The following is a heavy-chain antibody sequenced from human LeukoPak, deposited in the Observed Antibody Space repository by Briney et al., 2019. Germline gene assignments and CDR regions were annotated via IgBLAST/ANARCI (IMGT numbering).Heavy chain of an antibody. Sequence: SETLSLTCIVSGGSISSNSYYWGWIRQPPGKGLEWIGTIFYTGSTYFNPSLKSRVTISVDTSKNQFSLKLSSVTAADTAVYYCATRSYSSGYLYYFDYWGQGTLVTVSS. V-gene: IGHV4-39*01. CDR2: IFYTGST. CDR3: ATRSYSSGYLYYFDY. J-gene: IGHJ4*02. D-gene: IGHD3-22*01. CDR1: GGSISSNSYY.